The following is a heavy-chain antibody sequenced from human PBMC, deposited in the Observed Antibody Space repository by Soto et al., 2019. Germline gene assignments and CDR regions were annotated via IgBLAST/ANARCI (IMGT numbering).Heavy chain of an antibody. J-gene: IGHJ4*01. CDR3: ARDPATVTTGYFDY. CDR1: GFSFSSYG. D-gene: IGHD4-17*01. CDR2: IWYDGSNK. Sequence: ESGGGVVQPGRSLRLSCAASGFSFSSYGMQWVRQAPGKGLECVAVIWYDGSNKYYADSVKGRFTISRDNSKNTLYLQMNSLRAEDTAVYYCARDPATVTTGYFDYWGHGTLVTVSS. V-gene: IGHV3-33*01.